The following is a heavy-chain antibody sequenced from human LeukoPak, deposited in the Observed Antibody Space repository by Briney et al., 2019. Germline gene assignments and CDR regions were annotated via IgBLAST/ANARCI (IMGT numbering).Heavy chain of an antibody. D-gene: IGHD3-10*01. CDR1: GYTFTHQW. CDR3: ARHSDVIGAI. CDR2: IYPRDSDT. J-gene: IGHJ4*02. V-gene: IGHV5-51*01. Sequence: GESLKISCKASGYTFTHQWIGWVRQKSGSGLEWMGIIYPRDSDTRYSPSFQGHVSISADTSINTAYLEWSRLEASDAAIYYCARHSDVIGAIWGQGTLVTVSS.